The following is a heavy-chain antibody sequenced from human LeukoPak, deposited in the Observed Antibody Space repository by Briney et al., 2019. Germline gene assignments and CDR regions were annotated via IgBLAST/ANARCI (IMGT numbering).Heavy chain of an antibody. V-gene: IGHV3-30*04. Sequence: GRSLRLSCAASGFNFSSYAMHWVRQAPGKGLGWVAEISYDGSKKHYANSVKGRFTISRDNSKNTLYLQMNSLRAEGSAVYYCARDYGSGSYWSFYYYYGMDVWGQGTTVTVSS. CDR1: GFNFSSYA. D-gene: IGHD3-10*01. CDR2: ISYDGSKK. CDR3: ARDYGSGSYWSFYYYYGMDV. J-gene: IGHJ6*02.